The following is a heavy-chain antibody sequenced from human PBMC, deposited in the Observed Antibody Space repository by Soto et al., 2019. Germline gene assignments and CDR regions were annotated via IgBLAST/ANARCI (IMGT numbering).Heavy chain of an antibody. V-gene: IGHV3-33*01. CDR2: IWYDGSNK. CDR3: ARDQGAYAENFQH. D-gene: IGHD1-26*01. CDR1: GFTFSSHG. J-gene: IGHJ1*01. Sequence: QVQLVESGGSVVQPGRSLRLSCAASGFTFSSHGMHWVRQAPGKWLEWVALIWYDGSNKYYADSVKGRFTISRDNSKNTLYLQMNSLRAEDTAVYYCARDQGAYAENFQHWGQGTLVTVSS.